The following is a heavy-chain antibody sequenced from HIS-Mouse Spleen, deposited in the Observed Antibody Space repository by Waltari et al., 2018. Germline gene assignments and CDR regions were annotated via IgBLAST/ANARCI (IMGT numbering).Heavy chain of an antibody. Sequence: QVQLVRSGAEVKKRGAPVNGSCQASGYTFPRYDINWVRQATGQGLEWTGWMNPNSGNTGYAKKFQGRDTMTKNTSISTAYMELSSLRSEDTAVYYCARGHDYSNYFDYWGQGTLVTVSS. CDR2: MNPNSGNT. V-gene: IGHV1-8*01. CDR1: GYTFPRYD. J-gene: IGHJ4*02. CDR3: ARGHDYSNYFDY. D-gene: IGHD4-4*01.